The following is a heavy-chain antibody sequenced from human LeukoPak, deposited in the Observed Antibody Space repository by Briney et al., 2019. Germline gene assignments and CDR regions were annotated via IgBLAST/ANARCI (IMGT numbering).Heavy chain of an antibody. Sequence: PGGSLRLSCAASGFTFSSYAMSWVRQAPGKGLEWVSAISGSGGGTYYADSVKGRFTISRDNSKNTLYLQMNSLRAEDTAVYYCANLRPIYLYFDPWGQGTLVTVSS. CDR3: ANLRPIYLYFDP. CDR2: ISGSGGGT. CDR1: GFTFSSYA. D-gene: IGHD2-2*02. V-gene: IGHV3-23*01. J-gene: IGHJ5*02.